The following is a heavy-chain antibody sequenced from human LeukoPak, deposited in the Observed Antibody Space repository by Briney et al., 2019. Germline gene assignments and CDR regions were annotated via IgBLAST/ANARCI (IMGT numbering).Heavy chain of an antibody. Sequence: GGSLRLSCAASGFALSDYYMSWIRQAPGKGLEWVSYISSSSSTIYYADSVKGRFTISRDNAKNSLYLQMNSLRAEDTAVYYCARGGVTMVRGVPDYWGQGTLVTVSS. D-gene: IGHD3-10*01. CDR2: ISSSSSTI. J-gene: IGHJ4*02. V-gene: IGHV3-11*04. CDR1: GFALSDYY. CDR3: ARGGVTMVRGVPDY.